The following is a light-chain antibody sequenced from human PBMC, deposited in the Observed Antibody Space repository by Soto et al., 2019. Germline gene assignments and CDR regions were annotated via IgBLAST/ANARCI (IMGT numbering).Light chain of an antibody. CDR2: EVS. Sequence: QSALTQPASMSGSPGQSITISCTGTSSDVGGYNYVSWYQQHPGKAPKLMIYEVSHRPSGVSDRFSGSKSGNTASLTISGLQAEDEADYYCSSYTTSTTLVVFGGWTKLTV. CDR3: SSYTTSTTLVV. J-gene: IGLJ3*02. CDR1: SSDVGGYNY. V-gene: IGLV2-14*01.